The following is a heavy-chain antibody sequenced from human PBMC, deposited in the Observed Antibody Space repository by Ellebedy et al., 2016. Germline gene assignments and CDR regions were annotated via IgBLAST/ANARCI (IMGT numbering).Heavy chain of an antibody. CDR1: GYTFTTSS. CDR2: VNTFSGNT. D-gene: IGHD3-10*01. Sequence: ASVQVSCXASGYTFTTSSIIWVRQDPGQGLEWMGFVNTFSGNTKFAQKSLGRVSMTTDSSTHTAYMDLRSLGSDDTAMYYCAKASGWGYGENWGQGTLVTVSS. V-gene: IGHV1-18*04. CDR3: AKASGWGYGEN. J-gene: IGHJ4*02.